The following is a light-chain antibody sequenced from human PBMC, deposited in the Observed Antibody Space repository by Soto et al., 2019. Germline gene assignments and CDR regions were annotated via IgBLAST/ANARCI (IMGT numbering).Light chain of an antibody. CDR2: EVS. CDR3: SSYTTGSTLPWV. V-gene: IGLV2-14*01. Sequence: QSALTQPASVSGSPGQSIAISCTGTSSDVGGYNYVSWYQQHPGKAPKLMIFEVSYRPSGVSNRSSGSKSGNTASLTISGLQAEDEADYYCSSYTTGSTLPWVFGTGTKVTVL. J-gene: IGLJ1*01. CDR1: SSDVGGYNY.